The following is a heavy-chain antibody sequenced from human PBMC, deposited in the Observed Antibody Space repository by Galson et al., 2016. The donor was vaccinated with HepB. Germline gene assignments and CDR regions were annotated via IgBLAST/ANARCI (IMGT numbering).Heavy chain of an antibody. CDR1: GYIFTSSG. Sequence: SVKVSCKAFGYIFTSSGISWMRQAPGQGLEWVGWSNLYDGTINYARKFQGRVSLTTDTSTSTAYMELRSLRFDDPAVYYCARDWDFNMDVWGKGTTVTVSS. V-gene: IGHV1-18*04. D-gene: IGHD1-26*01. J-gene: IGHJ6*03. CDR3: ARDWDFNMDV. CDR2: SNLYDGTI.